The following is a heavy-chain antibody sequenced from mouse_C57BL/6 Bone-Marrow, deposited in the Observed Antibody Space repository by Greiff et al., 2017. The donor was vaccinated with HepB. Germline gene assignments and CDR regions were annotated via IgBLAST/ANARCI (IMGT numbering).Heavy chain of an antibody. CDR1: GFTFTDYY. J-gene: IGHJ3*01. V-gene: IGHV7-3*01. Sequence: EVKLVESGGGLVQPGGSLSLSCAASGFTFTDYYMSWVRQPPGKALEWLGFIRNKANGYTTEYSASVKGRFTISRDNSQSILYLQMNALGAEDSATYYCARYGGNSFAYWGQGTLVTVSA. D-gene: IGHD2-1*01. CDR3: ARYGGNSFAY. CDR2: IRNKANGYTT.